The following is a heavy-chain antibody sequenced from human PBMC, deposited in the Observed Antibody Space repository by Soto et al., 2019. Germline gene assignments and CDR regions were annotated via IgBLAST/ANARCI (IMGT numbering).Heavy chain of an antibody. Sequence: SETLSLTCTVSGGSISSYYWSWIRQPPGKGLEWIGYIYYSGSTNYNPSLKSRVTISVDTSKNQFSLKLSSVTAADTAVYYCARVGDSSGYYIYGMDVSGQGTTVTVSS. CDR2: IYYSGST. CDR1: GGSISSYY. D-gene: IGHD3-22*01. CDR3: ARVGDSSGYYIYGMDV. V-gene: IGHV4-59*01. J-gene: IGHJ6*02.